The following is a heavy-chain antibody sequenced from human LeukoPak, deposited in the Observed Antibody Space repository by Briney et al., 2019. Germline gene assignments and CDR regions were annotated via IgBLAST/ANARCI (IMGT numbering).Heavy chain of an antibody. D-gene: IGHD3-3*01. Sequence: SETLSLTCAVSGYSISSGHHWGWIRQPPGKGLEWIGHIFHNGNTYYNPSLQSRVTMSVDTSKNQFSLRMTSVTTEDTAVYYCAREGSDFWTEGPPPLWGRGTLVIV. CDR1: GYSISSGHH. V-gene: IGHV4-38-2*02. J-gene: IGHJ4*02. CDR2: IFHNGNT. CDR3: AREGSDFWTEGPPPL.